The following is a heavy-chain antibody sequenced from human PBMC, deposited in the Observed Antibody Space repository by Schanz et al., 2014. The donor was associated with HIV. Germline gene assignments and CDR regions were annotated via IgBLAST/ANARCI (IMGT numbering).Heavy chain of an antibody. D-gene: IGHD3-3*02. CDR3: ARAAFSSEYYYGMDV. CDR2: IIPIFGTA. CDR1: GGTFSIYA. J-gene: IGHJ6*02. Sequence: QVQVVQSGAEVKKPGSSVKVSCKASGGTFSIYAISWVRQAPGQGLEWMGGIIPIFGTANYAQKFQGRVTIIADESTSTAYLELSSLRSAYTAVYFCARAAFSSEYYYGMDVWGQWTTVTVSS. V-gene: IGHV1-69*01.